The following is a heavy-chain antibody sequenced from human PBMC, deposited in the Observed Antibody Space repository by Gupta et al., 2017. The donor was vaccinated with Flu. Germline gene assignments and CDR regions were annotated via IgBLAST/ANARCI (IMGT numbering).Heavy chain of an antibody. V-gene: IGHV3-23*01. D-gene: IGHD6-19*01. J-gene: IGHJ4*02. CDR2: INHNGQST. CDR1: GFTFSDYA. CDR3: ASRGWNRISSCDA. Sequence: EVQLLESGGGLVQPGGSLRLSCAASGFTFSDYAMNWVRQAPGKGLEWVSIINHNGQSTHYADSVKGRFTISRDDSKSTLYLQMNNLGVEDTAVDYWASRGWNRISSCDAWGQGTRVTVSS.